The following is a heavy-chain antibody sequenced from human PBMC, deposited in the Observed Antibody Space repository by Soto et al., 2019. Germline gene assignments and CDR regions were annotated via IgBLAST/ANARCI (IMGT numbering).Heavy chain of an antibody. CDR2: IRGSTDST. J-gene: IGHJ4*02. CDR3: AKKGGYGDFGIYFDY. CDR1: GFTFSSSP. D-gene: IGHD4-17*01. V-gene: IGHV3-23*01. Sequence: GGSLRLSCTASGFTFSSSPMTWVRQAPGKGLEWVSTIRGSTDSTYYADSVKGWLTISRDNSKNTLYLQMNSLRAEDTAVYYCAKKGGYGDFGIYFDYWGQGTLVTVSS.